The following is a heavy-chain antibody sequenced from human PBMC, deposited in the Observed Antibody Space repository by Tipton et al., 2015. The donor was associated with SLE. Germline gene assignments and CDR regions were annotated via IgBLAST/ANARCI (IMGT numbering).Heavy chain of an antibody. D-gene: IGHD3-3*01. CDR2: INTDNGNT. Sequence: QSGAEVKKPGASVKVSCRASGFTFTNYAIHWVRQDPGQRLEWVGWINTDNGNTKYSDRLQGRITIARDTSANTVYMELSSLRSEDTAVYYCARENDNFWSGYDYWGQGTLVTVSS. CDR1: GFTFTNYA. CDR3: ARENDNFWSGYDY. V-gene: IGHV1-3*04. J-gene: IGHJ4*02.